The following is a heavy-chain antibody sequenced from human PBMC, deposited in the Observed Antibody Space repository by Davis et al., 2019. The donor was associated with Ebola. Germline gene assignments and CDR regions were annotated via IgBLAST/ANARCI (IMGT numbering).Heavy chain of an antibody. CDR2: ISGDGINT. D-gene: IGHD3-22*01. CDR3: AREAYYYDSTGYYKKIPDLFDY. CDR1: GFTFSSFG. Sequence: GESLKISCAASGFTFSSFGLTWVRQAPGKGLEWVSGISGDGINTYYADSVKGRFTISRDNAKNSVYLQMNSLSAEDTALYYCAREAYYYDSTGYYKKIPDLFDYWGQGTLVTVSS. J-gene: IGHJ4*02. V-gene: IGHV3-21*01.